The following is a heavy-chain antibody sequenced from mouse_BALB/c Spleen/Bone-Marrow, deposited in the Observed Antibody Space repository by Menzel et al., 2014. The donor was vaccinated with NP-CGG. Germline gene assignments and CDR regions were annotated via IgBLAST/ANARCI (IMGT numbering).Heavy chain of an antibody. CDR3: ARDSFLITRALDY. D-gene: IGHD2-4*01. Sequence: VHLVEPGPGLVAPSQRLSITCTVSGFSLTGYGVSWVRQPPGKGLEWLGMIWGDGSTDYNSALKSRLSISKDNSKSQVFLKMNSLQTDDTARYYCARDSFLITRALDYWGQGTSVIVSS. CDR2: IWGDGST. CDR1: GFSLTGYG. J-gene: IGHJ4*01. V-gene: IGHV2-6-7*01.